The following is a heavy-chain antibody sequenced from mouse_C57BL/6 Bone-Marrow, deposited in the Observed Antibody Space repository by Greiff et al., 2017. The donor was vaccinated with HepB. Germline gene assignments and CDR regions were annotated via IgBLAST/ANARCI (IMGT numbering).Heavy chain of an antibody. CDR2: IDPENGDT. CDR1: GFNIKNDY. CDR3: TELRLNY. J-gene: IGHJ2*01. V-gene: IGHV14-4*01. Sequence: VQLQQSGAELVRPGASVKLSCTASGFNIKNDYMHWVKQRPEQGLEWIGWIDPENGDTEYASKFQGKATITADTSSNTAYLQLSSLTSEDTAVYYCTELRLNYWGQGTTLTVSS. D-gene: IGHD3-2*02.